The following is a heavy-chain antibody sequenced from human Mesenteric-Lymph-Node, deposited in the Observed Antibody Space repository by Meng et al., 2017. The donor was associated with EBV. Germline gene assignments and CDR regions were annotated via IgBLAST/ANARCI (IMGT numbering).Heavy chain of an antibody. D-gene: IGHD2-15*01. Sequence: QVQLEQWGAGLLKPSETLSLTCEVSGGSFSNYYWSWIRQTPGKGLEWIGEINHSGSANYNPSLKSRVTISIGTSKNQFSLRLNSVTAADTAVYYCARGVQVAWRFDPWGQGTLVTVSS. CDR1: GGSFSNYY. CDR3: ARGVQVAWRFDP. J-gene: IGHJ5*02. V-gene: IGHV4-34*02. CDR2: INHSGSA.